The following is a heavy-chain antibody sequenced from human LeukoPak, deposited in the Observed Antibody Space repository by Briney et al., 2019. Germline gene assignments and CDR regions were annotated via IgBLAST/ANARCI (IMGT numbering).Heavy chain of an antibody. CDR1: GFTFSSYA. V-gene: IGHV3-23*01. CDR2: ISDDGDST. J-gene: IGHJ4*02. D-gene: IGHD3-3*01. CDR3: AKQVGNSAYYTLDY. Sequence: PGGSLRLSCATSGFTFSSYAMSWVRQAPGKGLEWVSTISDDGDSTYHADSVKGRFTISRDNSKSTLYLQMNSLRAEDTAVYYCAKQVGNSAYYTLDYWGQGTLVTVSS.